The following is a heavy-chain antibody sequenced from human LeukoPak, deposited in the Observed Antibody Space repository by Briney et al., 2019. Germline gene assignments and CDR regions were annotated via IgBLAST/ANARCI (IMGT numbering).Heavy chain of an antibody. Sequence: SETLSLTCAVSGGSISSGGYSWSWIRQPLGKGLEWIVYIYHSGSTYYNPSLKSRVTISVDRSKNQFSLKLSSVTAADTAVYYCARGSDPYYYDSSGYSTNWFDPWGQGTLVTVSS. CDR1: GGSISSGGYS. CDR3: ARGSDPYYYDSSGYSTNWFDP. CDR2: IYHSGST. V-gene: IGHV4-30-2*01. J-gene: IGHJ5*02. D-gene: IGHD3-22*01.